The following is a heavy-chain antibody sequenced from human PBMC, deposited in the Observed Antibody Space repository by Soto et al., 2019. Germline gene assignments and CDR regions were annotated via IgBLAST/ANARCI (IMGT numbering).Heavy chain of an antibody. V-gene: IGHV1-3*01. J-gene: IGHJ3*02. Sequence: QVQLVQSGAEVKKPGASVKVSCKASGYTFTSYAMHWVRQAPGQRLEWMGWINAGNGNTKYSQKFQGRVTITRDTSESTAYMELSSLRSEDTAVYYCARGGGRDDDAFDIWGQGTMVTVSS. CDR1: GYTFTSYA. D-gene: IGHD2-15*01. CDR3: ARGGGRDDDAFDI. CDR2: INAGNGNT.